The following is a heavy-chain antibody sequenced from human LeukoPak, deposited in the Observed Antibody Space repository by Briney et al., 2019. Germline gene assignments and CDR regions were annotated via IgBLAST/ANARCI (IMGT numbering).Heavy chain of an antibody. V-gene: IGHV1-18*01. Sequence: ASVKVSCKASGYTFTSYGISWVRQAPGQGLEWMGWISAYNGNTNYAQKLQGRVTMTTDTSTSTAYMELRSLRSDDTAVYYCARRRGYSSGWLRGYFDYWGQGTLATVSS. CDR1: GYTFTSYG. D-gene: IGHD6-19*01. CDR2: ISAYNGNT. J-gene: IGHJ4*02. CDR3: ARRRGYSSGWLRGYFDY.